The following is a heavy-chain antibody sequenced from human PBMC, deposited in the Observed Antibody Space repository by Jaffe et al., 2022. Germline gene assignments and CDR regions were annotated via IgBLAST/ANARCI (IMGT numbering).Heavy chain of an antibody. V-gene: IGHV3-7*01. J-gene: IGHJ4*02. CDR3: ASYRPFGY. CDR2: INPVGSEI. D-gene: IGHD3-10*01. CDR1: GFTFSSYW. Sequence: EVELVESGGGLVQPGGSLRLSCAASGFTFSSYWMTWVRQSPGKGLAWVANINPVGSEINYVDSVKGRFTISRDNAKNSLFLQMNSLGAEDTAVYYCASYRPFGYWGQGTLVTVSS.